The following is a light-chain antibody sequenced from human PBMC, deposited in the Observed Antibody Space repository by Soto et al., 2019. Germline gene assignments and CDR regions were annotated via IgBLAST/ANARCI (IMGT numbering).Light chain of an antibody. V-gene: IGKV1-39*01. CDR3: QQSYSTPQVT. Sequence: DIQMPPSPSSLSASVGDRVTITGRASQSISSYLNWYQQKPGKAPKLLIYAASSLQSGVPSRFSGSGSGTDFTLTISSLQTEDFATYDGQQSYSTPQVTGGQGTRLEI. CDR1: QSISSY. J-gene: IGKJ5*01. CDR2: AAS.